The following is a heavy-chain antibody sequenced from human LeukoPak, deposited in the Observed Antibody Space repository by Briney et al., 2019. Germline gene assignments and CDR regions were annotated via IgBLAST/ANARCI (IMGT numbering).Heavy chain of an antibody. V-gene: IGHV3-30*04. CDR3: ARAYSSGWYQPQNPDY. CDR2: ISYDGSNK. Sequence: GRSLRLSCAASGFTFSSYAMHWVRQAPGKGLEWVAVISYDGSNKYYADSVKGRFTISRDNSKNTLYLQMNSLRAEDTAVYYCARAYSSGWYQPQNPDYWGQGTLVTVSS. CDR1: GFTFSSYA. D-gene: IGHD6-19*01. J-gene: IGHJ4*02.